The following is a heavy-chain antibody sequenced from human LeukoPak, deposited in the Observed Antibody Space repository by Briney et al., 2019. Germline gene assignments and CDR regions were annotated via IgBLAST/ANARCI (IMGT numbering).Heavy chain of an antibody. CDR2: ISYDGSNK. D-gene: IGHD3-16*01. CDR3: GKEGGA. V-gene: IGHV3-30*18. J-gene: IGHJ5*02. CDR1: GFTFSSYG. Sequence: GGSLRLSCAASGFTFSSYGMHWVRQAPGKGLEWVAVISYDGSNKYYADSVKGRFTISRDNSKNTLYLQMNSLRAEDTAIYYCGKEGGAWGQGTLVTVSS.